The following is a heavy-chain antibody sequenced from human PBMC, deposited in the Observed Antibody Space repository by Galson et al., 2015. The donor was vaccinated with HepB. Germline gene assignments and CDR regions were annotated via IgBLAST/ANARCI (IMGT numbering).Heavy chain of an antibody. D-gene: IGHD5-24*01. V-gene: IGHV3-11*01. J-gene: IGHJ2*01. CDR3: VKRAGQLGYFDL. Sequence: SLRLSCAASGFSFGDHFMGWLRQAPGKGLQWVSYISSSGGRSYYADSVEGRFTISRDNARNSHYLQMDSLRGDDTAIYFCVKRAGQLGYFDLWGRGTLVTVSS. CDR2: ISSSGGRS. CDR1: GFSFGDHF.